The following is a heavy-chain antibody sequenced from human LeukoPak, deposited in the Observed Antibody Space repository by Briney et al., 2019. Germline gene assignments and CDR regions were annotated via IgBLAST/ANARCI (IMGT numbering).Heavy chain of an antibody. V-gene: IGHV3-23*01. Sequence: PGGSLRLSCAASGFTFSSYAMSWVRQAPGKGLEWVSAIRGSGGSTYYADSVKGRFTISRDISKNTLYLQMNSLRAEDTAVYYCAKADYDFWSGYNYWGRGTLVTVSS. CDR1: GFTFSSYA. CDR3: AKADYDFWSGYNY. J-gene: IGHJ4*02. D-gene: IGHD3-3*01. CDR2: IRGSGGST.